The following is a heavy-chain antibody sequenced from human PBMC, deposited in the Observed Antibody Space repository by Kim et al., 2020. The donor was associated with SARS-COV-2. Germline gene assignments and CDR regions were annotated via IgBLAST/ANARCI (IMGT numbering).Heavy chain of an antibody. CDR3: AGEQRRITGTTSDFDY. V-gene: IGHV4-34*01. Sequence: SETLSLTCAVYGGSFSGYYWSWIRQPPGKGLEWIGEINHSGSTNYNPSLKSRVTISVDTSKNQFSLKLSSVTAADTAVYYCAGEQRRITGTTSDFDYWGQGTLVTVSS. CDR1: GGSFSGYY. D-gene: IGHD1-7*01. CDR2: INHSGST. J-gene: IGHJ4*02.